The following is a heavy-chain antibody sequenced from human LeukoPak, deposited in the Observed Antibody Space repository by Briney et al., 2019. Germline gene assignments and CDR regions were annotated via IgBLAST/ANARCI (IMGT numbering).Heavy chain of an antibody. CDR2: ISGYNTYT. J-gene: IGHJ4*02. Sequence: GASVKVSCKASNNTLSNNGITWVRQAPGQGLEWMGWISGYNTYTTYAQKFQDRVTMTKDTSTSTAYMELRSLRSDDTAVYYCARTPFAPDYWGQGTLVTVSS. CDR1: NNTLSNNG. D-gene: IGHD3-3*02. CDR3: ARTPFAPDY. V-gene: IGHV1-18*01.